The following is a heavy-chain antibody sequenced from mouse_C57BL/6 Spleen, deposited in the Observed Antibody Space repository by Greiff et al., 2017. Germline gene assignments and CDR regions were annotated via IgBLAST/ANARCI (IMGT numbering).Heavy chain of an antibody. V-gene: IGHV5-16*01. CDR1: GFTFSDYY. CDR3: ARESYYDDAMDY. Sequence: DVMLVESEGGLVQPGSSMKLSCTASGFTFSDYYMAWVRQVPEKGLEWVANINYDGSSTYYLDSLKSRFIISRDNAKNMLYLQMSSLKSEDTATYYCARESYYDDAMDYWGQGTSVTVSS. CDR2: INYDGSST. D-gene: IGHD2-12*01. J-gene: IGHJ4*01.